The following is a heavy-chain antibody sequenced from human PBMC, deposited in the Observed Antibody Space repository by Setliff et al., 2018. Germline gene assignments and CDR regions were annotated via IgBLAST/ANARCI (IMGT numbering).Heavy chain of an antibody. Sequence: PSETLSLTCSVSGMSITSYYWSWIRQSPGRGLEWIGYIYYTGSTTYSPSLKSRVTISPDTSKNQFHLTVKSVTEADTAVYYCARDLNRWFGEFAFDIWGQGTMVT. D-gene: IGHD3-10*01. V-gene: IGHV4-59*01. CDR3: ARDLNRWFGEFAFDI. CDR1: GMSITSYY. CDR2: IYYTGST. J-gene: IGHJ3*02.